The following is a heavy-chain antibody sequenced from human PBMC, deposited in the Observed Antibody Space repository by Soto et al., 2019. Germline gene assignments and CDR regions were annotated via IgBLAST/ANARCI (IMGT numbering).Heavy chain of an antibody. J-gene: IGHJ5*02. Sequence: PSETLSLTCTVSGGSISSGDYYWSWIRQPPGKGLEWIGYIYYSGSTYYNPSLKSRVTISVDTSKNQFSLKLSSVTAADTAVYYCARGIRFLEWKGLNWFDPWGQGTLVTVSS. CDR1: GGSISSGDYY. CDR2: IYYSGST. V-gene: IGHV4-30-4*01. D-gene: IGHD3-3*01. CDR3: ARGIRFLEWKGLNWFDP.